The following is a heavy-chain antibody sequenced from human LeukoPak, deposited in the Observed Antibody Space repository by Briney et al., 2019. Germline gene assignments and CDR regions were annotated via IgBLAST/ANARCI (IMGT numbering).Heavy chain of an antibody. CDR2: ISSSSSYI. Sequence: GGSLRLSCAASGFTFSSYSMNWVRQAPGKGLEWVSSISSSSSYIYYADSVKGRFTISRDNAKNSLYLQMNSLRAEDTAVYYCARELRITIFGVVTPDAFDIWGQGTMATVSS. D-gene: IGHD3-3*01. V-gene: IGHV3-21*01. CDR1: GFTFSSYS. J-gene: IGHJ3*02. CDR3: ARELRITIFGVVTPDAFDI.